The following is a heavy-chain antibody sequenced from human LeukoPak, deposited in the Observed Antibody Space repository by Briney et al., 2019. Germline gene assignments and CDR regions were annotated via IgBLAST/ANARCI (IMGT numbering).Heavy chain of an antibody. D-gene: IGHD1-26*01. CDR3: ARVSWELSPLFDF. J-gene: IGHJ4*02. V-gene: IGHV4-38-2*02. Sequence: PSETLSLTCTVSGYSISSGYYWGWIRQPPGKGLEWIGSIYHSGGTYYNPSLKSRVTIPVDASKNQFSLKLSSVTAADTAVYYCARVSWELSPLFDFWGQGTLVTVSS. CDR1: GYSISSGYY. CDR2: IYHSGGT.